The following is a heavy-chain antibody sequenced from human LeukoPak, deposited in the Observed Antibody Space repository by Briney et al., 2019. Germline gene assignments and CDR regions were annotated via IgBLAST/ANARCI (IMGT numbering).Heavy chain of an antibody. V-gene: IGHV3-11*01. Sequence: PGGSLRLSCAASGFTFSDYYMSWIRQAPGKGLEWVSYISSSGSTMYYADSVKGRFTISRDNAKNSLYLQMNSLRAEDTAVYYCARAEYCGGDCYYRGDQTAFDYWGQGTLVTVSS. CDR3: ARAEYCGGDCYYRGDQTAFDY. J-gene: IGHJ4*02. CDR2: ISSSGSTM. CDR1: GFTFSDYY. D-gene: IGHD2-21*02.